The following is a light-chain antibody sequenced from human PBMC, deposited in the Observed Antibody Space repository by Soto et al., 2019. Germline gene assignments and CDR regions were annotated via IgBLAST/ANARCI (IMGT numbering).Light chain of an antibody. CDR2: DVS. J-gene: IGLJ2*01. CDR1: SSEVGGYNY. V-gene: IGLV2-14*01. Sequence: QSALPQPASVSGFPGHSITISCTGTSSEVGGYNYVSWYRQHPGKTHKLMIYDVSNRTSWVSNRFSGSKSGNTASLTISGRQDEDDADYYCSSYTTSSTLVFGGGTQLTVL. CDR3: SSYTTSSTLV.